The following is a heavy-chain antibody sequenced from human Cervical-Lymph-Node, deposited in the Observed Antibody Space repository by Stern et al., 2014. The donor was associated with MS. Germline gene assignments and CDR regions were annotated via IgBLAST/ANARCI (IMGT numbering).Heavy chain of an antibody. Sequence: QLVQSGAEVKKPGASVKVSYKASGYTFTGYYMHWVRQAPGQGLEWMGRINPNSGGTNYAQKFQGRVTMTRDTSISTAYMELSRLRSDDTAVYYCARGLADIVVVVATFDYWGQGTLVTVSS. V-gene: IGHV1-2*06. J-gene: IGHJ4*02. CDR2: INPNSGGT. D-gene: IGHD2-2*01. CDR3: ARGLADIVVVVATFDY. CDR1: GYTFTGYY.